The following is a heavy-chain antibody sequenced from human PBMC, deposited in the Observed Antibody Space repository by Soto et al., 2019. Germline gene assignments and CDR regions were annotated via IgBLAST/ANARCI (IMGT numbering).Heavy chain of an antibody. D-gene: IGHD6-6*01. Sequence: SETLSLTCTVSGGSISSGGYSWSWIRQPPGKGLEWIGYIYHSGSTYYNPSLKSRVTISVDRSNNQFSLKLSSVTAADTAVYYCARVWGSSSPIFDYWGQGTLVTVSS. J-gene: IGHJ4*02. CDR2: IYHSGST. CDR3: ARVWGSSSPIFDY. CDR1: GGSISSGGYS. V-gene: IGHV4-30-2*01.